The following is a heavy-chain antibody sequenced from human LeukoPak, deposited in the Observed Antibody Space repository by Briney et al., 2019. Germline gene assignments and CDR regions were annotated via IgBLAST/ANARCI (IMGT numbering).Heavy chain of an antibody. J-gene: IGHJ4*02. CDR2: ISTYTGYS. CDR1: GYTFTSSG. CDR3: AKNSSGGYSDY. V-gene: IGHV1-18*01. D-gene: IGHD6-19*01. Sequence: ASVTVSCTASGYTFTSSGISWVRQAPGQGLEWMGWISTYTGYSKYAQNLQGRVTMTADTSTSTAYMELSSLRSDDTAMYYCAKNSSGGYSDYWGQGTLVTVSS.